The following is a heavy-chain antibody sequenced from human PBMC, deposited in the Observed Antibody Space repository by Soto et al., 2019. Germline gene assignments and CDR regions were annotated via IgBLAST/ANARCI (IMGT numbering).Heavy chain of an antibody. V-gene: IGHV4-34*01. CDR2: INHSGST. CDR3: AMPGYSSGWYAYYYYGMDV. D-gene: IGHD6-19*01. Sequence: PSETLSLTCAVYGGSFSGYYWSWIRQPPGKGLEWIGEINHSGSTNYNPSLKSRVTISVDTSKNQFSLKLSSVTAADTAVYYCAMPGYSSGWYAYYYYGMDVWGQGTTVTVSS. CDR1: GGSFSGYY. J-gene: IGHJ6*02.